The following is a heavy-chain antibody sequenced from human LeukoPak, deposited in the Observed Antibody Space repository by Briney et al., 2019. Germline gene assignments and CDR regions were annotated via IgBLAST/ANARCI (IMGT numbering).Heavy chain of an antibody. V-gene: IGHV1-46*01. CDR1: GYTFTSSL. J-gene: IGHJ3*02. CDR3: ARTAGSSSQGDI. CDR2: INPSGSST. D-gene: IGHD2-2*01. Sequence: ASVKVSCKASGYTFTSSLMHWVRQAPGQGLEWMGIINPSGSSTSYAQEFQGRVTMTRDTSTSTVYMELSSLRSEDTAIYYCARTAGSSSQGDIWGQGTMVTVSS.